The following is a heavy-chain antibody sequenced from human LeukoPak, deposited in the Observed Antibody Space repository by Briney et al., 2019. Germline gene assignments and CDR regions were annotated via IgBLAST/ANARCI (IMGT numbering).Heavy chain of an antibody. Sequence: GASVKVSCKASGYTFTGYYMHWVRQAPGQRLEWMGWINAGNGNTKYSQKFQGRVTITRDTSASTAYMELSSLRSEDTAVYYCARDWLGDYGDRRGNWFDPWGQGTLVTVSS. D-gene: IGHD4-17*01. CDR1: GYTFTGYY. J-gene: IGHJ5*02. V-gene: IGHV1-3*01. CDR2: INAGNGNT. CDR3: ARDWLGDYGDRRGNWFDP.